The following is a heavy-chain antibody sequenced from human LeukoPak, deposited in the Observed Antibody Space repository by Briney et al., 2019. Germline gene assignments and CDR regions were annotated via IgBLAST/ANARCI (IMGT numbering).Heavy chain of an antibody. J-gene: IGHJ2*01. V-gene: IGHV3-48*01. Sequence: PGGSLRLSCAASGFTFSRYSMNWVRQAPGKGLEGVSYISSSSSTIYYADSVKGRFTISRDNAKNSLYLQMTSLRAEDTAVYYCARATLYYNWYFDLWGRGTLVTVSS. CDR2: ISSSSSTI. CDR1: GFTFSRYS. D-gene: IGHD3-10*01. CDR3: ARATLYYNWYFDL.